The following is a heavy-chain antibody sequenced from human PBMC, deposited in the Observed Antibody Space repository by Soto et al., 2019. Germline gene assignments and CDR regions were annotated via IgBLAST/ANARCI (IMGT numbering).Heavy chain of an antibody. CDR3: ANRRGFCSVEICIPFDY. Sequence: SETLSLTCTVSGGSISSSGYYWGWIRQPPGKGLEWIGTIYYSGSTYYNPSLKSRVTISVNTSKNQFSLKLSSVTAADTAVYYCANRRGFCSVEICIPFDYWGQGTLVTVSS. CDR1: GGSISSSGYY. CDR2: IYYSGST. J-gene: IGHJ4*02. V-gene: IGHV4-39*01. D-gene: IGHD2-15*01.